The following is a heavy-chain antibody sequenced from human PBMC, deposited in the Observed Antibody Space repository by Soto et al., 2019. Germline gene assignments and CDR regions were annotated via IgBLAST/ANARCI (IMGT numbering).Heavy chain of an antibody. V-gene: IGHV3-21*01. J-gene: IGHJ3*02. Sequence: GGSLRLSCAASGFTFSSYSMNWVRQAPGKGLEWVSSISSSSSYIYYADSVKGRLTISRDNAKNSLYLQLNSLRAEDTAVYYCASLQEGSFDIWGQGTMVTFSS. CDR1: GFTFSSYS. CDR3: ASLQEGSFDI. CDR2: ISSSSSYI.